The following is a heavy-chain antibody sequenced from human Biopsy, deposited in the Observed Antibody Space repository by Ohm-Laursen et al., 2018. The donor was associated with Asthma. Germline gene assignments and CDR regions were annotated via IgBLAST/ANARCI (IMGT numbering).Heavy chain of an antibody. CDR3: ARTYYDFLTGQVKDVFGV. Sequence: ASVKVSCKASGYSFATNAMHWVRQAPGRRLEWMGWVNTGNGDTKYSQKFQGRVTITRDTSASTAYMELRSLRSEDTATYYCARTYYDFLTGQVKDVFGVWGQGTMVTVSS. J-gene: IGHJ3*01. CDR1: GYSFATNA. D-gene: IGHD3-9*01. V-gene: IGHV1-3*04. CDR2: VNTGNGDT.